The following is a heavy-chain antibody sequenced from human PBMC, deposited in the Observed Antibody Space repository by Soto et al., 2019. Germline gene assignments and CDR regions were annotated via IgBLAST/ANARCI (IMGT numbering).Heavy chain of an antibody. CDR2: ITNGGGGA. CDR1: GFTFSSYV. CDR3: AKDCSGGSCFSGY. Sequence: EVQLLESGGGLVQPGGSLRLSCAASGFTFSSYVMSWVRQAPGKGLEWVSSITNGGGGAYYADSVKGRFTISRDNSKNSLYLQMNSLRAEDTAGYYCAKDCSGGSCFSGYWGQGTLVTVSS. J-gene: IGHJ4*02. D-gene: IGHD2-15*01. V-gene: IGHV3-23*01.